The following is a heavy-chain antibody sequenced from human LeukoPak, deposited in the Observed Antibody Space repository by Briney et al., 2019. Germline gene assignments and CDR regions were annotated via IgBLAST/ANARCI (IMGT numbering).Heavy chain of an antibody. CDR1: GYSFTSYW. Sequence: GESLKISCKGSGYSFTSYWIGWVRQMPGKGLEWMGIIYPGDSDTRYSPSFQGQVTISADKSISTAYLQWSSLKASDTAMYYCARHRKALIGGTYYYYYMDVWGKGTTVTISS. CDR2: IYPGDSDT. D-gene: IGHD2/OR15-2a*01. J-gene: IGHJ6*03. V-gene: IGHV5-51*01. CDR3: ARHRKALIGGTYYYYYMDV.